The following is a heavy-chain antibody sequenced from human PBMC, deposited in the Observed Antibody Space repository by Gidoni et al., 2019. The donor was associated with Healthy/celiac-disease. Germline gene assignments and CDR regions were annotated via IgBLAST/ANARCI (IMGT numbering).Heavy chain of an antibody. J-gene: IGHJ4*02. CDR1: GFTFSDYY. Sequence: QVQLVESGGGLVKPGGSVRLSGAASGFTFSDYYMSWLRQAPGKGLGWVSYISSSSSYTNYADSVKGRFPISRDNAKNSLYLQMNSLRAEDTAVYYCARDRGSMVGFGFDYWGQGTMVTVSS. CDR3: ARDRGSMVGFGFDY. CDR2: ISSSSSYT. D-gene: IGHD3-10*01. V-gene: IGHV3-11*06.